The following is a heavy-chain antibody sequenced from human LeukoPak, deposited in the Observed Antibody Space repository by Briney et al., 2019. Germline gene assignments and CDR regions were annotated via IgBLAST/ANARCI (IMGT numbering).Heavy chain of an antibody. J-gene: IGHJ6*03. CDR3: GRGIVPAATYYYFYYMDV. CDR2: IKQDGSEK. V-gene: IGHV3-7*01. D-gene: IGHD2-2*01. CDR1: GFTFSNYW. Sequence: PGGSLRLSCAASGFTFSNYWMSWVRQAPGKGLEWVANIKQDGSEKYYVNSVKGRFTISRDNAKNSLYLQMNSLRAEDTAVYYCGRGIVPAATYYYFYYMDVWGKGTTVTVSS.